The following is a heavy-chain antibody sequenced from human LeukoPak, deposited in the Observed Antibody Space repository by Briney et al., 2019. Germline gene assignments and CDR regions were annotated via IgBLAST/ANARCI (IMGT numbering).Heavy chain of an antibody. CDR3: ARDIRSSGWSWFDP. CDR1: GGSISSSSYY. D-gene: IGHD6-19*01. J-gene: IGHJ5*02. V-gene: IGHV4-39*07. CDR2: IYYSGST. Sequence: SETLSLTCTVSGGSISSSSYYWGWIRQPPGKGLEWTGSIYYSGSTYYNPSLKSRVTISVDTSKNQFSLKLSSVTAADTAVYYCARDIRSSGWSWFDPWGQGTLVTVSS.